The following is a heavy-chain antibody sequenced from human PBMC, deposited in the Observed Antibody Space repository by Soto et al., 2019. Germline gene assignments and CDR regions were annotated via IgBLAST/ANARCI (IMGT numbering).Heavy chain of an antibody. CDR3: AWDFASFDP. V-gene: IGHV4-61*01. CDR2: VYHTGRT. CDR1: GGSFKSGSYS. D-gene: IGHD3-3*01. Sequence: QVQLQESGPGLVKPSETLSLTCTVSGGSFKSGSYSWSWIRQPPGKGLEWIGYVYHTGRTSYNPSLKMRVAISMDTSKYQCSLNFDYVTAADKAAYFSAWDFASFDPWGQGPLVTVSS. J-gene: IGHJ5*02.